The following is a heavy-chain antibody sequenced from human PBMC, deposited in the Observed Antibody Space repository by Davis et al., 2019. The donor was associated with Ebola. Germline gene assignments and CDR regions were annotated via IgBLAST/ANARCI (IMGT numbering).Heavy chain of an antibody. D-gene: IGHD3-10*01. CDR2: INHSGST. CDR1: GGSFSGYY. V-gene: IGHV4-34*01. CDR3: ARRRLYYYGSGSSSWFDP. J-gene: IGHJ5*02. Sequence: PSETLSLTCAVYGGSFSGYYWSWIRQPPGKGLEWIGEINHSGSTNYNPSLKSRVTISVDTSKNQFSLKLSSVTAADTAVYYCARRRLYYYGSGSSSWFDPWGQGTLVTVSS.